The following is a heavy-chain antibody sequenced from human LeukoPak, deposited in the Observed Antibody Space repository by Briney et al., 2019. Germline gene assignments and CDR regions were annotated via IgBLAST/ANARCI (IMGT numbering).Heavy chain of an antibody. Sequence: SEALSLTCAVSGGSISSGGYSWSWIRQPPGKGLEWIGYIYHSGSTYYNPSLKSRVTISVDRSKNQFSLKLSSVTAADTAVYYCARAGRDDAFDIWGQGTMVTVSS. V-gene: IGHV4-30-2*01. J-gene: IGHJ3*02. CDR1: GGSISSGGYS. CDR2: IYHSGST. CDR3: ARAGRDDAFDI.